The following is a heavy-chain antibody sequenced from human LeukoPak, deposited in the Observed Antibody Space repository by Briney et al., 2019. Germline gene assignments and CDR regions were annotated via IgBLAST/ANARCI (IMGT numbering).Heavy chain of an antibody. CDR3: ASYSGSYFWFDP. V-gene: IGHV4-59*01. CDR1: GGSISSYY. Sequence: SETLSLTCTVSGGSISSYYWSWLRQPPGKGLEWIGYIYYSGSTNYNPSLKSRVTISVDTSKNQFSLKLSSVTAADTAVYYCASYSGSYFWFDPWGQGTLVTVSS. J-gene: IGHJ5*02. D-gene: IGHD1-26*01. CDR2: IYYSGST.